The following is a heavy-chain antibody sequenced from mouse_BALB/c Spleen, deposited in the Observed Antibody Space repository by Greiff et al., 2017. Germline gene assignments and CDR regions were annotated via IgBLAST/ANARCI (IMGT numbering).Heavy chain of an antibody. CDR1: GFTFSSYT. D-gene: IGHD2-2*01. CDR2: ISSGGGNT. Sequence: EVQVVESGGGLVKPGGSLKLSCAASGFTFSSYTMSWVRQTPEKRLEWVATISSGGGNTYYPDSVKGRFTISRDNAKNNLYLQMSSLRSEDTALYYCARYGNDEGGYYAMDYWGQGTSVTVSS. J-gene: IGHJ4*01. CDR3: ARYGNDEGGYYAMDY. V-gene: IGHV5-9*03.